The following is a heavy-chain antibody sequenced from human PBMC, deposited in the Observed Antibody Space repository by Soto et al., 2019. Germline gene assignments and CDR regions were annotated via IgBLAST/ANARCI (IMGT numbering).Heavy chain of an antibody. CDR3: ARDVWDTAMVNPSDY. CDR2: ISAYNGNT. J-gene: IGHJ4*02. Sequence: ASVKVSCKASGYTFTSYGISWVRQAPGQGLEWMGWISAYNGNTNYAQKLQGRVTMTTDTSTSTAYMELRSLRSDDTAVYYCARDVWDTAMVNPSDYWGQGTLVTVSS. CDR1: GYTFTSYG. D-gene: IGHD5-18*01. V-gene: IGHV1-18*01.